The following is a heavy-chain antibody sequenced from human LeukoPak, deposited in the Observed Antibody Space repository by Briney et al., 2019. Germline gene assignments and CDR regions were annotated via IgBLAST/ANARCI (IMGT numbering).Heavy chain of an antibody. V-gene: IGHV3-33*03. CDR3: AKDHSSGWYSRTVDY. CDR1: GFTFSDFG. Sequence: GGSLRLSCAASGFTFSDFGMHWVRQAPGKGLEWVAVIWYDGSNKYYADSVKGRFTIARDKSKYTLYLQMNSLRAEDTAVYYCAKDHSSGWYSRTVDYWGQGTLVTVSS. D-gene: IGHD6-19*01. CDR2: IWYDGSNK. J-gene: IGHJ4*02.